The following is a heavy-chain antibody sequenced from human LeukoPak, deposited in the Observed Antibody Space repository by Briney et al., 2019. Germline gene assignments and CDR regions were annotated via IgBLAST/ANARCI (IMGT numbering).Heavy chain of an antibody. CDR3: ARDDTGTSYTYYGMDA. CDR1: GFTFSNYW. CDR2: IRQDGSER. D-gene: IGHD1/OR15-1a*01. Sequence: PGGSLRLSCAASGFTFSNYWMNWVRQAPGKGLEWVANIRQDGSERYYVDSVKGRFAISRDNAKNSLYLQMNSLRAEDTAVYYCARDDTGTSYTYYGMDAWGQGTTVTVSS. J-gene: IGHJ6*02. V-gene: IGHV3-7*01.